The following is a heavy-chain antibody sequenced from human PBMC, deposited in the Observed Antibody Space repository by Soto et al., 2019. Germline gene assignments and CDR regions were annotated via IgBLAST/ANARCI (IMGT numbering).Heavy chain of an antibody. Sequence: QVQLQESGPGLVKPSQTLSLTCTVSGGSISSGGYYWSWIRQHPGKGLEWIGYIYYSGSTYYNPSLKSRVTISVDTSKNQFSLKLSSVTAADTAVYYCARGNNWNYAGADRWFDPWGQGTLVTVSS. CDR2: IYYSGST. D-gene: IGHD1-7*01. J-gene: IGHJ5*02. V-gene: IGHV4-31*03. CDR1: GGSISSGGYY. CDR3: ARGNNWNYAGADRWFDP.